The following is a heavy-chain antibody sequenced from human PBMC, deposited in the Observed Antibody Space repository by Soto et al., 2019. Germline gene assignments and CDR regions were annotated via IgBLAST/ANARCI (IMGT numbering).Heavy chain of an antibody. CDR2: MHPSGDST. CDR1: GYTFTNYY. Sequence: ASVKVSCKASGYTFTNYYLHWVRQAPGQGLEWMGVMHPSGDSTTSALKFQGRVTMTSDTSTSTVSMELSSLRSEDTGVYYCARVVSSSWYNGFDIWGQGTMVTVSS. CDR3: ARVVSSSWYNGFDI. V-gene: IGHV1-46*01. J-gene: IGHJ3*02. D-gene: IGHD6-13*01.